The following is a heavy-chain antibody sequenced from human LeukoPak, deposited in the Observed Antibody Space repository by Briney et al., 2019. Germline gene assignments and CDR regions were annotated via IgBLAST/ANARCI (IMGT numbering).Heavy chain of an antibody. J-gene: IGHJ6*03. V-gene: IGHV3-7*01. Sequence: GGSLRLSCAASAFTFSSYWMSWVRQAPGKGLEWVANVKQDGSQKYYVDSVKGRFTISRDNAKNSLYLQMNSLRAEDTAVYYCARIIDRGSGTYYYYYYYYMDVWGKGTTATVSS. CDR1: AFTFSSYW. D-gene: IGHD3-10*01. CDR2: VKQDGSQK. CDR3: ARIIDRGSGTYYYYYYYYMDV.